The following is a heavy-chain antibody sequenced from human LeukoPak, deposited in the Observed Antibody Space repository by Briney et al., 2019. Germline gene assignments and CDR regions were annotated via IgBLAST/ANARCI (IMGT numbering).Heavy chain of an antibody. J-gene: IGHJ4*02. CDR2: IRSKANSYAT. CDR1: GFTFSGSA. D-gene: IGHD6-13*01. V-gene: IGHV3-73*01. Sequence: GGSLRLSCAASGFTFSGSAMHWVRQASGKGLERVGRIRSKANSYATAYAASVKGRFTISRDDSKNTAYLQMNSLKTEDTAVYYCTRHSSSWYSGNRYYFDYWGQGTLVTVSS. CDR3: TRHSSSWYSGNRYYFDY.